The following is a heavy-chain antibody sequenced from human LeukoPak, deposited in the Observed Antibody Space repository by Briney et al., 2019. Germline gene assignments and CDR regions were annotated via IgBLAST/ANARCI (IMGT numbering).Heavy chain of an antibody. D-gene: IGHD3-10*01. CDR3: ARGGNRFGGFYFDY. CDR2: IHFSGST. CDR1: ADSISSSGHY. Sequence: PSQTLSLTCTVSADSISSSGHYWTWIRQHPGKGPETIGFIHFSGSTNHNPSLKSRVAISVDASKNQFSLRLSSVTSADTAVYYCARGGNRFGGFYFDYWGQGILVTVSS. V-gene: IGHV4-31*03. J-gene: IGHJ4*02.